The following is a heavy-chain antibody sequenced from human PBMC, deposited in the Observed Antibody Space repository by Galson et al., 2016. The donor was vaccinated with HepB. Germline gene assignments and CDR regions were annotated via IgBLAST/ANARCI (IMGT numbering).Heavy chain of an antibody. CDR3: ARHGDYGDYNNWFDP. Sequence: QSGAEVKQPGESLKISCKASGYTFSGYWIGWVRQMPGKGLEWMGIIYPGDSETKYSPSFRGQVTISADKSVNTAYLEWSSLKAADSGIYYCARHGDYGDYNNWFDPWGQGTLVTVSS. CDR2: IYPGDSET. D-gene: IGHD4/OR15-4a*01. V-gene: IGHV5-51*01. CDR1: GYTFSGYW. J-gene: IGHJ5*02.